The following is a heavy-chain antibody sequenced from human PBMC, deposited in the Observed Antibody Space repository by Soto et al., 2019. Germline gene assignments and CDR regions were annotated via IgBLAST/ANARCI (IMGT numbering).Heavy chain of an antibody. CDR3: AREYSSSSSGPRWGPEDYFDY. V-gene: IGHV3-33*01. J-gene: IGHJ4*02. D-gene: IGHD6-6*01. CDR1: GFTFSSYG. Sequence: GGSLRLSCAASGFTFSSYGMHWVRQAPGKGLEWVAVIWYDGSNKYYADSVKGRFTISRDNSKNTLYLQMNSLRAEDTAVYYCAREYSSSSSGPRWGPEDYFDYWGQGTLVTVSS. CDR2: IWYDGSNK.